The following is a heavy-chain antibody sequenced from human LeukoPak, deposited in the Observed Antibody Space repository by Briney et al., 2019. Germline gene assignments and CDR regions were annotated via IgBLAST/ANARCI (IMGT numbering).Heavy chain of an antibody. Sequence: GGSLRLSCAASGSYWMHRVRQAPGKGLVWVSHINSDGSWTSYADSVKGRFTISKDNAKNTVYLQMNNLRAEDTAVYYCVSFYETYWGRGTLVTVSS. CDR3: VSFYETY. D-gene: IGHD2/OR15-2a*01. CDR2: INSDGSWT. J-gene: IGHJ4*02. V-gene: IGHV3-74*01. CDR1: GSYW.